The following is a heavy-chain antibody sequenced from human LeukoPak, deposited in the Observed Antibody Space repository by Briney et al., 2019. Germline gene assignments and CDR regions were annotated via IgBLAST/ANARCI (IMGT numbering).Heavy chain of an antibody. Sequence: PSETLSLTCTVSGGSISSGDYYWSWIRQPPGKGLEWIGYIYYSGSTYYNPSLKSRVTISVDTSKNQFSLKLSSVTAADTAVYYCARELSSWDDYSNYDGLDAFDIWGQGTMVTVSS. CDR3: ARELSSWDDYSNYDGLDAFDI. CDR2: IYYSGST. J-gene: IGHJ3*02. CDR1: GGSISSGDYY. V-gene: IGHV4-30-4*08. D-gene: IGHD4-11*01.